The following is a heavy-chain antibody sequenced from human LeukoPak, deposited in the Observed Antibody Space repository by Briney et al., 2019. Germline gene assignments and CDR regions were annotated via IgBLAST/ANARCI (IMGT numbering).Heavy chain of an antibody. Sequence: ASVKVSCKASGYTFTGYYMHWVRQAPGQGLEWMGWINPNSGGANYAQKFQGRVTMTRDTSISTAYMELSRLRSDDTAVYYCARIPTLVAAYYMDVWGKGTTVTVSS. J-gene: IGHJ6*03. CDR2: INPNSGGA. V-gene: IGHV1-2*02. CDR3: ARIPTLVAAYYMDV. CDR1: GYTFTGYY. D-gene: IGHD4-23*01.